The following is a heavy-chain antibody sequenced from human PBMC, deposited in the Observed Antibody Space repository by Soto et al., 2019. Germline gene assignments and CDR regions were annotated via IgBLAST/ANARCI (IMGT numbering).Heavy chain of an antibody. CDR3: ARGIYDFWSSYDTWFDP. D-gene: IGHD3-3*01. V-gene: IGHV4-34*01. CDR1: GGSFTVYY. Sequence: SEPLSLTGAVYGGSFTVYYWGWLRHPPGKGPEWIGEINHSGRTNYNPSLKSRVTISVDTSKDQFSLKLSSVTAADTAVYYCARGIYDFWSSYDTWFDPWGQGTLVTVSS. CDR2: INHSGRT. J-gene: IGHJ5*02.